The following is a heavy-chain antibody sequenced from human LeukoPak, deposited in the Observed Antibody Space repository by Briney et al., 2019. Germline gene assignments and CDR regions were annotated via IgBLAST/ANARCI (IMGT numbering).Heavy chain of an antibody. CDR3: ARHSNSGYADWFDP. Sequence: PSETLSLTCTASGGSISSSYWSWIRQPPGKDLEWIGYIYYSGSTNYNPSLKSRVTMSVDTSKNQFSLKLSSVTAADTAVYYCARHSNSGYADWFDPWGQGTLVTVSS. CDR2: IYYSGST. D-gene: IGHD5-12*01. V-gene: IGHV4-59*08. J-gene: IGHJ5*02. CDR1: GGSISSSY.